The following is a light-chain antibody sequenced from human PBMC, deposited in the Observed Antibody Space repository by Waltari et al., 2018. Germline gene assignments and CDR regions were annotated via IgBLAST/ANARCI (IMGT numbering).Light chain of an antibody. J-gene: IGLJ3*02. CDR2: GSN. CDR1: TSNIGAGHD. Sequence: QSVLTQPPSVSGTPGQRVTISCSASTSNIGAGHDVHWYQPLPGTAPKLLVHGSNVGPAGVPDRFSGSRSGTSASLAIAGLQADDEADYFCQSFDNMLSGGGVFGGGTKLAVL. CDR3: QSFDNMLSGGGV. V-gene: IGLV1-40*01.